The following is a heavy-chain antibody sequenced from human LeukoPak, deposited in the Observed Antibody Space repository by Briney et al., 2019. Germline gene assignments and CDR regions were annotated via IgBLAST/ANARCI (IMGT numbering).Heavy chain of an antibody. CDR1: GCTFSSYE. V-gene: IGHV3-48*03. CDR3: ARESIAVAGAPFDY. Sequence: GGSLRLSCAASGCTFSSYEMNWVRQAPGKGLEWVSYISSGSTIYDADSVKGRFTISRDNAKNSLYLQMNSLRAEDTAVYYCARESIAVAGAPFDYWGQGTLVTVSS. J-gene: IGHJ4*02. CDR2: ISSGSTI. D-gene: IGHD6-19*01.